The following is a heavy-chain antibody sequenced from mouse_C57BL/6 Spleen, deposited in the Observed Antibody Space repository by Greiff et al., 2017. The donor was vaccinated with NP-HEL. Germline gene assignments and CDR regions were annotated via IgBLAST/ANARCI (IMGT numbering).Heavy chain of an antibody. CDR2: ISSGGSYT. V-gene: IGHV5-6*01. Sequence: EVQGVESGGDLVKPGGSLKLSCAASGFTFSSYGMSWVRQTPDKRLEWVATISSGGSYTYYPDSVKGRFTISRDNAKNTLYLQMSSLESEDTAMYYCARFPNWAEGDYWGQGTTLTVSS. CDR1: GFTFSSYG. CDR3: ARFPNWAEGDY. D-gene: IGHD4-1*01. J-gene: IGHJ2*01.